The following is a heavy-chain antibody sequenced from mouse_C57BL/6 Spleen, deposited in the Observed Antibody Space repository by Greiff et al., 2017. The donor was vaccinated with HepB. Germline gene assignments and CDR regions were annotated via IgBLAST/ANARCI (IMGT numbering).Heavy chain of an antibody. CDR1: GFTFSDYY. CDR3: ARHGSSFYYFDY. V-gene: IGHV5-12*01. Sequence: EVQGVESGGGLVQPGGSLKLSCAASGFTFSDYYMYWVRQTPEKRLEWVAYISNGGGSTYYPDTVKGRFTISRDNAKNTLYLQMSRLKSEDTAMYYCARHGSSFYYFDYWGQGTTLTVSS. J-gene: IGHJ2*01. D-gene: IGHD1-1*01. CDR2: ISNGGGST.